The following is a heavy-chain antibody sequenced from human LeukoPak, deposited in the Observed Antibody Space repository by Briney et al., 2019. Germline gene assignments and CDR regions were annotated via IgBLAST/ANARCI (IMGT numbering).Heavy chain of an antibody. J-gene: IGHJ4*02. CDR3: ARGNVDIVASLKY. Sequence: GRSLRLSCAASGFTFSSYSMNWVRQAPGKGLEWVSSISSSSSYIYYADSVKGRFTISRDNAKNSLYLQMNSLRAEDTAVYYCARGNVDIVASLKYWGQGTLVTVSS. CDR2: ISSSSSYI. D-gene: IGHD5-12*01. CDR1: GFTFSSYS. V-gene: IGHV3-21*01.